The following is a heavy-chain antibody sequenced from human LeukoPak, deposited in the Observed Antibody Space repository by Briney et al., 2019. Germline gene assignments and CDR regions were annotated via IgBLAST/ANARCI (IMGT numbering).Heavy chain of an antibody. Sequence: GASVKVSCKASGYTFTSYYMHWVRQAPGQGLEWMGIINPSGGSTSYAQKFQGRVTMTRDTSTSTVYMELSSLRSEDTAVYYCARDCRLRFLEWLSQYGMDVWGQGTTVTVSS. D-gene: IGHD3-3*01. CDR3: ARDCRLRFLEWLSQYGMDV. V-gene: IGHV1-46*01. J-gene: IGHJ6*02. CDR1: GYTFTSYY. CDR2: INPSGGST.